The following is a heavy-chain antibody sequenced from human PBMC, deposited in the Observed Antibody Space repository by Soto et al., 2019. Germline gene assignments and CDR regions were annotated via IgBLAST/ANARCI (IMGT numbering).Heavy chain of an antibody. Sequence: PGGSLRLSCVASGFTFSTYWMSWVRQAPGKGLEWVAKIKQDGSEKFYVNSVEGRFTISRDSTKNSLYLQMNSLRVADTAVYYCARDGTDDAFDIWGQGTMVTVSS. CDR3: ARDGTDDAFDI. CDR1: GFTFSTYW. CDR2: IKQDGSEK. J-gene: IGHJ3*02. V-gene: IGHV3-7*03.